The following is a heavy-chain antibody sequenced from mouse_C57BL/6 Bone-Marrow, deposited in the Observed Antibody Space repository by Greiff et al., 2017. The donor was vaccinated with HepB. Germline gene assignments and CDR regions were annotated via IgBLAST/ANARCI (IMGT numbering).Heavy chain of an antibody. CDR3: AREGDSSGPLAMDY. CDR2: IYPRSGNN. Sequence: VKLVESGAELARPGASVKLSCKASGYTFTSYGISWVKQRTGQGLEWIGEIYPRSGNNYYNEKFKGKATLTADKSSSTAYMEFRSLTSEDSAVYFCAREGDSSGPLAMDYWGQGTSVTVSS. CDR1: GYTFTSYG. V-gene: IGHV1-81*01. J-gene: IGHJ4*01. D-gene: IGHD3-2*02.